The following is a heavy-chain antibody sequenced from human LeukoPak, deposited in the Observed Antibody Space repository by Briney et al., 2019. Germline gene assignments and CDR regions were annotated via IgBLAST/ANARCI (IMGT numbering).Heavy chain of an antibody. V-gene: IGHV3-30-3*01. CDR1: GFTFSSYA. J-gene: IGHJ4*02. Sequence: GGSLRLSCAASGFTFSSYAMHWVRQAPGKGLEWVAVISYDGSNKYYADSVKGRFTISRDNSKNTLYLQVNSLRAEDTAVYYCARLLSGNWGQGTLVTVSS. CDR2: ISYDGSNK. CDR3: ARLLSGN. D-gene: IGHD2-15*01.